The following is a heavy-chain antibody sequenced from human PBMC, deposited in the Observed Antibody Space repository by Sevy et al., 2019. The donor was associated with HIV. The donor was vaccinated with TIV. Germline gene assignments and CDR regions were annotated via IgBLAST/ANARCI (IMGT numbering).Heavy chain of an antibody. Sequence: GGSLRLSCAASGFTFSSYAMHWVRQAPGKGLEWVAVISYDGSNKYYADSVKGRFTISRDNSKNTLYLQMNSLRAEDQAVYYCATVGYCSAGSCYDIGYYYGMDVWGQGTTVTVSS. D-gene: IGHD2-15*01. CDR1: GFTFSSYA. J-gene: IGHJ6*02. V-gene: IGHV3-30-3*01. CDR3: ATVGYCSAGSCYDIGYYYGMDV. CDR2: ISYDGSNK.